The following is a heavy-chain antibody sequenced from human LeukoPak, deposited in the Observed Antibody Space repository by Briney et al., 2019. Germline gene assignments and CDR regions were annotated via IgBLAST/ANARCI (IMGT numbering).Heavy chain of an antibody. D-gene: IGHD6-13*01. Sequence: GASVKVSCKASGYTFTGHCMQWVRQAPGQGLEWMGWISPNSGDTLHAQKFQGRVTMARDTSINTAYMELSNLRSDDTAVYYCARARQGAGTYAFDIWGQGTMVTVSS. V-gene: IGHV1-2*02. CDR3: ARARQGAGTYAFDI. J-gene: IGHJ3*02. CDR1: GYTFTGHC. CDR2: ISPNSGDT.